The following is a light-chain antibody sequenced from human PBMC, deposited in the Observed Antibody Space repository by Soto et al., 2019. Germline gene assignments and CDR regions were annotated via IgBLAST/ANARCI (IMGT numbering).Light chain of an antibody. Sequence: EIVLTQSPGTLSLSLGERATLSCRASQNVGANYLAWYQQKPGQAPRLLIYHASTRASGIPDRFSGSGSGTAFTLTITRLEPADFALYYCQKYASSPLTFGQGTRLETK. CDR1: QNVGANY. CDR3: QKYASSPLT. V-gene: IGKV3-20*01. J-gene: IGKJ5*01. CDR2: HAS.